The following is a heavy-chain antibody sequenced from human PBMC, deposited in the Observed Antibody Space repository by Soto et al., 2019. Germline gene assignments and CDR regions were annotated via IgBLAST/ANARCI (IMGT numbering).Heavy chain of an antibody. J-gene: IGHJ5*02. CDR2: IYYSGST. Sequence: SETLSLTCTVSSGSTSKYYWSWIRQTPGKGLEWIGYIYYSGSTNYNPSLTSRVTISIDTSKNQFSLKLSSVTAADTAVYYCARGVYDGNGYHFWFDPWGQGTLVTFSS. D-gene: IGHD3-22*01. CDR1: SGSTSKYY. CDR3: ARGVYDGNGYHFWFDP. V-gene: IGHV4-59*01.